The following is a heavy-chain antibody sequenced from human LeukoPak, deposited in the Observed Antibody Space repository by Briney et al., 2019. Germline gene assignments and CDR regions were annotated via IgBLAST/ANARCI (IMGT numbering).Heavy chain of an antibody. CDR3: ARGPLYYYYGMDV. CDR1: GGSFSGYY. CDR2: INHSGST. V-gene: IGHV4-34*01. D-gene: IGHD3-16*02. Sequence: SETLSLTCAVYGGSFSGYYWSWIRQPPGKGLEWIGEINHSGSTNYNPSLKSRVTISADTSKNQFSLKLSSVTAADTAVYYCARGPLYYYYGMDVWGQGTTVTVSS. J-gene: IGHJ6*02.